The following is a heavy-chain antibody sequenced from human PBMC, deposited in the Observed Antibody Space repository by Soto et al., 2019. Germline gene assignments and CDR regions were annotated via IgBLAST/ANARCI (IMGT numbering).Heavy chain of an antibody. D-gene: IGHD5-12*01. Sequence: GESLKISCKGSGYSFTSYWIGWVRQMPGKGLEWMGIIYPGDSDTRYSPSFQGQVTISADKSISTAYLQWSSLKASDTAMYYCARHGNSYSGYDYNWFDPWGQGPLHTVSS. J-gene: IGHJ5*02. CDR2: IYPGDSDT. V-gene: IGHV5-51*01. CDR3: ARHGNSYSGYDYNWFDP. CDR1: GYSFTSYW.